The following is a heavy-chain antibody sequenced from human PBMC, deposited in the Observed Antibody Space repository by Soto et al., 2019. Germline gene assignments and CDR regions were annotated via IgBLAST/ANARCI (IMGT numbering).Heavy chain of an antibody. CDR3: AREDCITGTSGTGDGMDV. CDR2: ISAYNGNT. D-gene: IGHD1-20*01. V-gene: IGHV1-18*04. Sequence: ASVKVSCKASGYTFTSYGISWVRQAPGQGLEWMGWISAYNGNTNYAQKLQGGVTMTTDTSTSTAYMELRSLRSDDTAVYYCAREDCITGTSGTGDGMDVWGQGTTVTVSS. J-gene: IGHJ6*02. CDR1: GYTFTSYG.